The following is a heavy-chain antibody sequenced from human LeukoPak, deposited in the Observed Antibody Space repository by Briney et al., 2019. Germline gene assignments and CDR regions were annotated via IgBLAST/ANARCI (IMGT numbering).Heavy chain of an antibody. V-gene: IGHV3-21*01. J-gene: IGHJ6*02. CDR2: ISSSSSYI. CDR3: ARAYYYGSGSPSNEGYYYGMDV. Sequence: GGSLRLSCAASGFTFRSYSMSWVRQAPGKGLEWVSSISSSSSYIYYADSVKGRFTISRDNAKNSSYLQMNRLRAEDTAVYYCARAYYYGSGSPSNEGYYYGMDVWGQGTTVTVSS. D-gene: IGHD3-10*01. CDR1: GFTFRSYS.